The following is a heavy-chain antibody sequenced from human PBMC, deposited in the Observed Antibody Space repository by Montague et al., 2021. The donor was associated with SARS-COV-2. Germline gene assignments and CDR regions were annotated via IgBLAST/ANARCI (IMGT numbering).Heavy chain of an antibody. CDR2: ISSSSSYI. D-gene: IGHD5-24*01. CDR3: ARDPEMATIIRSLGYYYYYGMDV. J-gene: IGHJ6*02. Sequence: SLRLSCAASGFTFSSYSMNWVRQAPGKGLEWVSSISSSSSYIYYADSVKGRFTISRDNAKNSLYLQTNSLRAEDTAVYYRARDPEMATIIRSLGYYYYYGMDVWGQGTTVTVSS. CDR1: GFTFSSYS. V-gene: IGHV3-21*01.